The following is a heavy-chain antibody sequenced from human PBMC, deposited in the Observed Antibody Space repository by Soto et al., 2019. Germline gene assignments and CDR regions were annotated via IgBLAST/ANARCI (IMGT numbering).Heavy chain of an antibody. CDR3: ARSDCSSTSCYGGADYCYYMDV. CDR1: GYSFTSYW. J-gene: IGHJ6*03. Sequence: GESLKISCKGSGYSFTSYWIGWVRQMPGKGLEWMGIIYPGDSDTRYSPSFQGQVTISADKSISTAYLQWSSLKASDTAMYYCARSDCSSTSCYGGADYCYYMDVWGKGTTVTVSS. CDR2: IYPGDSDT. D-gene: IGHD2-2*01. V-gene: IGHV5-51*01.